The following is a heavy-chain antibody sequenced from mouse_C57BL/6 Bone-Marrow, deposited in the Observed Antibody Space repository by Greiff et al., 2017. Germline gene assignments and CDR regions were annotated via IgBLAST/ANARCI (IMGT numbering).Heavy chain of an antibody. J-gene: IGHJ4*01. Sequence: VQLQQSGPDLVKPSQSLTLSCTVSGYSITSGYSWHWIRKFPGNKLRWMGYIQYSGSTNYNPSLKSRISITRDTSKNQVFLQLNAVTTEDTATYYCARKYGNYAMDYWGQGTSVTVSS. CDR2: IQYSGST. V-gene: IGHV3-1*02. CDR3: ARKYGNYAMDY. CDR1: GYSITSGYS. D-gene: IGHD2-10*02.